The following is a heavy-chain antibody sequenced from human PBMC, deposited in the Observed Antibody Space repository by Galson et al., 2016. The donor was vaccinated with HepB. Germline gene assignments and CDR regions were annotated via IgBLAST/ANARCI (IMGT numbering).Heavy chain of an antibody. CDR2: ISHSDDPP. D-gene: IGHD3-9*01. J-gene: IGHJ4*02. Sequence: SLRLSCAASGFPFSAYYMSWIRRTPGKGLEWIAYISHSDDPPYYADAVKGRFTISRDGANYSLSLQMNNLRADDTAVYYCARGVGFLTWRQGTLVTVTS. CDR3: ARGVGFLT. V-gene: IGHV3-11*01. CDR1: GFPFSAYY.